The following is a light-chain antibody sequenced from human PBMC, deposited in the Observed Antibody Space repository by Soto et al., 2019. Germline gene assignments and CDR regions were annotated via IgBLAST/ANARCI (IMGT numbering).Light chain of an antibody. CDR3: SSYTSNTTPYV. J-gene: IGLJ1*01. CDR1: SSDIGGYKY. V-gene: IGLV2-14*03. CDR2: EVT. Sequence: QSALTQPASVSGSPGQSITISCTGTSSDIGGYKYVSWYQQHSGNAPKLMLYEVTNRPSGVSNRFSGSKSGNTAFLTISGLLAEDEAIYYCSSYTSNTTPYVFGTGTKLTVL.